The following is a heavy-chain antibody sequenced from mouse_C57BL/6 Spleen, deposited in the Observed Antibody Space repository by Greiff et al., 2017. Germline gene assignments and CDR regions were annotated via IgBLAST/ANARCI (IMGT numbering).Heavy chain of an antibody. J-gene: IGHJ1*03. Sequence: VQLQQSGPELVKPGASVKISCKASGYSFTGYYMHWVKQSSEKSLEWIGEINPSTGGTSYNQKFKGKATLTVDKSSSTAYMQLKSLTSEDSAVYYCARRDHYSNYDWYFDVWGTGTTVTVSS. CDR1: GYSFTGYY. CDR3: ARRDHYSNYDWYFDV. D-gene: IGHD2-5*01. V-gene: IGHV1-43*01. CDR2: INPSTGGT.